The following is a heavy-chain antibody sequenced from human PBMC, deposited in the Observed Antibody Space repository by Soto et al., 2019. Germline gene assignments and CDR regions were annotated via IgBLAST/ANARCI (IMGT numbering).Heavy chain of an antibody. J-gene: IGHJ4*02. V-gene: IGHV3-33*01. Sequence: GGSLRLSCAASGFTFSSYGMHWVRQAPGKGLEWVAVIWYDGSNKYYADSVKGRFTISRDNSKNTLYLQMNSLRAEDTAVYYCARDNRITIFGVVLGYWGQGTLVTVSS. CDR2: IWYDGSNK. CDR1: GFTFSSYG. D-gene: IGHD3-3*01. CDR3: ARDNRITIFGVVLGY.